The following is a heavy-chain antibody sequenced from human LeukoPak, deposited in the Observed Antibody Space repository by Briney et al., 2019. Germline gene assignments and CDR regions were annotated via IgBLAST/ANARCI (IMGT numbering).Heavy chain of an antibody. Sequence: GRSLRLSCEVSGFTFSSNAMHCVRQAPGNGLEWVAVISYDGSNKNFADSVKGRFTVSRDNSKHTLYLHMNSLRSDDTAMYYCATGGKFDFWSGYHIDNWGQGTLVTVSS. V-gene: IGHV3-30*04. CDR3: ATGGKFDFWSGYHIDN. D-gene: IGHD3-3*01. CDR1: GFTFSSNA. J-gene: IGHJ4*02. CDR2: ISYDGSNK.